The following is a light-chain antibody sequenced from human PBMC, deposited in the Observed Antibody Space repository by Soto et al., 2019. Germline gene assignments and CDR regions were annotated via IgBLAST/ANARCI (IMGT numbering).Light chain of an antibody. V-gene: IGLV1-40*01. CDR2: ENN. CDR1: SSNIGAGYE. CDR3: QSYDSSLSGYV. Sequence: QSVLTQPPSVSAAPGQRVTISCTGSSSNIGAGYEAHWYQQVPGTAPKLLIYENNNRPSGVPDRFSGSNSGTSASLAITGIQAEDEAEYYCQSYDSSLSGYVFGTGTKLTVL. J-gene: IGLJ1*01.